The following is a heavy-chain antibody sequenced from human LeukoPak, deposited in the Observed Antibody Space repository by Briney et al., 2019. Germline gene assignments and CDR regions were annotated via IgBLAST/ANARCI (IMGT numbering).Heavy chain of an antibody. D-gene: IGHD2-21*02. CDR2: MSGNGASA. Sequence: PGGSLRLSCAASVFTSTSPGMSWVRQAPGKGLEWVSSMSGNGASAYYADSVKGRFTVSTDNSKSTLYLQVNSLRPEDTAVYYCGKPRGHCPHNYGGQEILPPFPS. CDR1: VFTSTSPG. J-gene: IGHJ4*02. CDR3: GKPRGHCPHNY. V-gene: IGHV3-23*01.